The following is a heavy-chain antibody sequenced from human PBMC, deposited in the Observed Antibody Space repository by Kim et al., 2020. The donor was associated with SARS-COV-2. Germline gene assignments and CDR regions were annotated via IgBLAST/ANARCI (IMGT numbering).Heavy chain of an antibody. Sequence: GGSMRLSCAASGFSFSTNWMHWVRQAPGKGLEWVASIKKDGSEKYYVDSVKGRFTISRDNAEKSLYLQMNSLRAEDTAVYYCSRGMAVPGFLWGQGTLVTVSS. D-gene: IGHD6-19*01. CDR3: SRGMAVPGFL. CDR1: GFSFSTNW. CDR2: IKKDGSEK. J-gene: IGHJ4*02. V-gene: IGHV3-7*01.